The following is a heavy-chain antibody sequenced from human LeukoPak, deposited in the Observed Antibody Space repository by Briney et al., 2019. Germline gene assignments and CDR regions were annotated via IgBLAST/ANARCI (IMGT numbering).Heavy chain of an antibody. CDR2: IWYDGSNK. CDR3: VNLGYCTTSSCQP. Sequence: GGSLRLSCAASGFTFSSYGMHWVRQAPGKGLEWVAVIWYDGSNKYYADSVKGRFTISRDNSKNTLYLQMNSLRAEDTAVYYCVNLGYCTTSSCQPWGQGTLVTVSS. J-gene: IGHJ1*01. D-gene: IGHD2-2*01. CDR1: GFTFSSYG. V-gene: IGHV3-33*08.